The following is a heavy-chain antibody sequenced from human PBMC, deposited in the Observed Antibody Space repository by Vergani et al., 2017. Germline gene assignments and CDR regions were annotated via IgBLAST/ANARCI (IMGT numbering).Heavy chain of an antibody. CDR3: AKGVLVAASPFSSDSIDV. D-gene: IGHD2-15*01. V-gene: IGHV3-23*01. CDR1: GFTFSSYA. Sequence: EVQLLESGGGLVQPGGSLRLSCAASGFTFSSYAMSWVRQAPGKGLEWVSAISGSGGSTYYADSVKGRFTISRDNSKNTLYLQMNSLRAEDTAVYYCAKGVLVAASPFSSDSIDVWGKGTPVTVSS. J-gene: IGHJ6*04. CDR2: ISGSGGST.